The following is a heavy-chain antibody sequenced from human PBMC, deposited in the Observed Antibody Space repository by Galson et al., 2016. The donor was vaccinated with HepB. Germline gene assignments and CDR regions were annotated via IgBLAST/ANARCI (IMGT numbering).Heavy chain of an antibody. D-gene: IGHD5-18*01. Sequence: SVKVSCKASGYTFTSSDINWVRQATGQGLVWMGWTNPKSGNTGYAQKFQGRVTMTRDTSISTAYMELSSLRSEDTAVYYCAREIPRKQLWLRFGYFDSWGQGTLVTVSS. CDR1: GYTFTSSD. CDR3: AREIPRKQLWLRFGYFDS. V-gene: IGHV1-8*01. J-gene: IGHJ4*02. CDR2: TNPKSGNT.